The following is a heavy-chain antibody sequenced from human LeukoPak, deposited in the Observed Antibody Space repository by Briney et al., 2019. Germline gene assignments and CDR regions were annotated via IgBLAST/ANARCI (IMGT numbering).Heavy chain of an antibody. J-gene: IGHJ6*02. CDR2: INDYTGDT. CDR3: ARGRIAKIVVVHSFSYGMDV. V-gene: IGHV4-34*01. Sequence: SETLSLTCTVYGGSFTDYFWTWIRHSPGEGLEWIGEINDYTGDTKYNPSLNSRVSISLEKSKNLFSLELRSVTAADTAVYYCARGRIAKIVVVHSFSYGMDVWGQGTTVTVSS. CDR1: GGSFTDYF. D-gene: IGHD3-22*01.